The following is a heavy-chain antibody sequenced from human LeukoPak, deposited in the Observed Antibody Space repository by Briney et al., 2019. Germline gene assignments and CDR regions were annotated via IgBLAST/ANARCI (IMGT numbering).Heavy chain of an antibody. Sequence: ASVKVSCKASGYTFTSYGISWVRQAPGQGLEWMGWISAYNGGTSYAQKLQGRVTMTTDTSTSTAYMEVRSLRSDDTAMYYCAITAMDYGDPYHFDYWGQGTLVTVSS. V-gene: IGHV1-18*01. CDR3: AITAMDYGDPYHFDY. D-gene: IGHD4-17*01. CDR2: ISAYNGGT. J-gene: IGHJ4*02. CDR1: GYTFTSYG.